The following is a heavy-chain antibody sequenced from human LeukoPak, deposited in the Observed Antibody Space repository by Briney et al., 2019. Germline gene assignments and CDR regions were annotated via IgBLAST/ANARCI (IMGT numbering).Heavy chain of an antibody. CDR3: ASAHGGSGYDRPSDY. J-gene: IGHJ4*02. CDR1: KFYFSTYD. CDR2: IDSSASTT. D-gene: IGHD5-12*01. V-gene: IGHV3-48*03. Sequence: PGGSLRLSCTASKFYFSTYDMNWVRQVPGKRLEWVSYIDSSASTTYYAGSVQGRFTVSRDDAKNSLYLQMTSLRVEDTAFYYCASAHGGSGYDRPSDYWGQGTLVTVSS.